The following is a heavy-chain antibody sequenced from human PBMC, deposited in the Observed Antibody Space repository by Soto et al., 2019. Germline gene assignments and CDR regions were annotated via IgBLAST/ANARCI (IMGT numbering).Heavy chain of an antibody. CDR1: GGSISSGGYS. D-gene: IGHD3-10*01. CDR3: ERDRITMVRGVTLRWFDP. CDR2: IYHKGST. Sequence: SETLSLTCAVSGGSISSGGYSWNWTRQPPGKRLKWIGYIYHKGSTYYNPSLKNRVTISIDRSKNPFSLKLSTVTSTDTAVYKFERDRITMVRGVTLRWFDPWGQGTLVTGSS. V-gene: IGHV4-30-2*01. J-gene: IGHJ5*02.